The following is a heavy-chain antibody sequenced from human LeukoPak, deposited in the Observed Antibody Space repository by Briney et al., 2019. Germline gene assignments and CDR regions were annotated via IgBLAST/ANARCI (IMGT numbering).Heavy chain of an antibody. D-gene: IGHD2-2*01. CDR3: APQLKDIVVVPAAPPLN. J-gene: IGHJ4*02. CDR1: GFTFSSYA. Sequence: GGSLRLSCAASGFTFSSYAMQWVRQAPGKGLEWVALISYDGNNKYYADSVKGRFTISRDNSKNTLYLQMNSLGAEDTAVYYCAPQLKDIVVVPAAPPLNWGQGTLVTVSS. CDR2: ISYDGNNK. V-gene: IGHV3-30-3*01.